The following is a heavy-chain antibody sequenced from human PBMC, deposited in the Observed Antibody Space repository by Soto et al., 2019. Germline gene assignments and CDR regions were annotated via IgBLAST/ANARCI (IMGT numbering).Heavy chain of an antibody. Sequence: SETLSLTCTVSGGSISSSSYYWGWIRQPPGKGLEWIGSIYYSGSTYYNPSLKSRVTISVDTSKNQFSLKLSSVTAADTAVYNCADHRVSTYYFDYWGQGTLVTVSS. CDR2: IYYSGST. J-gene: IGHJ4*02. D-gene: IGHD6-13*01. CDR3: ADHRVSTYYFDY. V-gene: IGHV4-39*01. CDR1: GGSISSSSYY.